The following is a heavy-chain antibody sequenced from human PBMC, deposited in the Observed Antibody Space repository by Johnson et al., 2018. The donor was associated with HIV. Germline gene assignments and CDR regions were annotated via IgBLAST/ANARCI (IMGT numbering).Heavy chain of an antibody. J-gene: IGHJ3*01. CDR2: MSYDGSNK. V-gene: IGHV3-30*03. Sequence: QVQLVESGGGVVQPGRSLRLSCAASGFTFSSYGMHWVRQAPGKGLEWVAVMSYDGSNKYYADSVKGRFTISRDNSKNTLYLQMNRLRAEDTAVYYCARAAGVNVVVEDFDLWGQGTMVTVSS. CDR3: ARAAGVNVVVEDFDL. D-gene: IGHD2-15*01. CDR1: GFTFSSYG.